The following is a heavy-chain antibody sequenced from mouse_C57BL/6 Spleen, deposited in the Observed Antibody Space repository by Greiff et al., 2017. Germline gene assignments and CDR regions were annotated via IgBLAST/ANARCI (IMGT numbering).Heavy chain of an antibody. J-gene: IGHJ3*01. CDR1: GFTFSDYG. CDR3: ARPGYGRTWFAY. D-gene: IGHD1-1*01. Sequence: EVQGVESGGGLVKPGGSLKLSCAASGFTFSDYGMHWVRQAPEKGLEWVAYISSGSSTIYYADTVKGRFTISRDNAKNTLFLQMTSLRSEDTAMYYCARPGYGRTWFAYWGQGTLVTVSA. CDR2: ISSGSSTI. V-gene: IGHV5-17*01.